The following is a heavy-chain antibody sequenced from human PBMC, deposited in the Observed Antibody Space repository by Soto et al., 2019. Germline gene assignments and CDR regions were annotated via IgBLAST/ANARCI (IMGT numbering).Heavy chain of an antibody. J-gene: IGHJ6*02. V-gene: IGHV4-59*01. CDR1: GGSISSYY. D-gene: IGHD4-17*01. CDR2: IYYSGST. Sequence: KPSETLSLTCTVSGGSISSYYWSWIRQPPGKGLEWIGYIYYSGSTNYNPSLKSRVTISVDTSKNQFSLKLSSVTAADTAVYYCARASTVTTGYYYYGMDVWGQGTTVTVSS. CDR3: ARASTVTTGYYYYGMDV.